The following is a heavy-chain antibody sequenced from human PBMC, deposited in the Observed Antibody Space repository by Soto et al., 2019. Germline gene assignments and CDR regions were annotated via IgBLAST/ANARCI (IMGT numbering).Heavy chain of an antibody. Sequence: GASVKVSCKASGGTFSSYAISWVRQAPGQGLEWMGGIIPIFGKANYAQKFQGRVTITADESTSTAYMELRSLRSDDTAVYYCARVAGTTPDVPDDWGQGTLVTVAS. CDR3: ARVAGTTPDVPDD. CDR1: GGTFSSYA. D-gene: IGHD1-1*01. CDR2: IIPIFGKA. J-gene: IGHJ4*02. V-gene: IGHV1-69*13.